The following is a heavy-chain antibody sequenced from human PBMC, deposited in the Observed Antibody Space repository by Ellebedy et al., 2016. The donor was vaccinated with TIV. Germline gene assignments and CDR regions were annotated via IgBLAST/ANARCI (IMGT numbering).Heavy chain of an antibody. CDR2: IYTSGST. J-gene: IGHJ6*03. V-gene: IGHV4-4*07. D-gene: IGHD2-15*01. CDR3: ARVRKGGGSLYDYYYFMDV. CDR1: GGSISFYY. Sequence: SETLSLXCTVSGGSISFYYWSWIRQPAGKGLEWIGRIYTSGSTNYTPSLKSRFTLSLDASKNHFSLKLTSVTAADSAVYYCARVRKGGGSLYDYYYFMDVWGKGTTVTVSS.